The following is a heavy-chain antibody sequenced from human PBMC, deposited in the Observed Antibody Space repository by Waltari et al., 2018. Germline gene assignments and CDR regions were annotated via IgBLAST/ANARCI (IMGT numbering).Heavy chain of an antibody. CDR3: ARAYYYDSSGYQRPVYYYGMDV. J-gene: IGHJ6*02. CDR2: ST. V-gene: IGHV4-59*01. Sequence: STNYNPSLKSRVTISVDTSKNQFSLKLSSVTAADTAVYCCARAYYYDSSGYQRPVYYYGMDVWGQGTTVTVSS. D-gene: IGHD3-22*01.